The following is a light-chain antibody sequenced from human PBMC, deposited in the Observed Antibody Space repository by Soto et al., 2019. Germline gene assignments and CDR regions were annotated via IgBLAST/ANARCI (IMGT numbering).Light chain of an antibody. V-gene: IGKV1-27*01. CDR3: QKYNSAPLT. CDR1: QDISNS. J-gene: IGKJ4*01. CDR2: DAS. Sequence: DIQMTQSPSSLSASVGDRVTITGRASQDISNSLAWYQQKPGKVPKVLIYDASILQSGVPARFSGSGAGTDRTLTSSSRQPEDVATYYCQKYNSAPLTFGGGTKVEI.